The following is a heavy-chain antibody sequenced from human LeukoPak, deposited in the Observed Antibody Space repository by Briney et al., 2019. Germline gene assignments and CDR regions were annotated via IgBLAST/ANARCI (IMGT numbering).Heavy chain of an antibody. Sequence: SETLSLTCTVSGGSISSYYWSWIRQPPGKGLEWIGSIYYSGSTYYNPSLKSRVTISVDTSKNQFSLKLSSVTAADTAVYYCASYYYDSSGTFDYWGQGTLVTVSS. J-gene: IGHJ4*02. CDR2: IYYSGST. V-gene: IGHV4-59*05. CDR1: GGSISSYY. D-gene: IGHD3-22*01. CDR3: ASYYYDSSGTFDY.